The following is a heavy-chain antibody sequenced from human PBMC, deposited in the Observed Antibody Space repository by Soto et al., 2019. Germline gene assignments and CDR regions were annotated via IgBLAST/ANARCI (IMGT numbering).Heavy chain of an antibody. D-gene: IGHD6-19*01. CDR3: ARDLGDIAVADTFDY. CDR2: INPSGGST. Sequence: ASVKVSCKASGYTFTSYYMHWVRQAPGQGLEWMGIINPSGGSTSYADSVKGRFTISRDNSKNTLYLQMNSLRAEDTAVYYCARDLGDIAVADTFDYWGQGTLVTVSS. CDR1: GYTFTSYY. J-gene: IGHJ4*02. V-gene: IGHV1-46*04.